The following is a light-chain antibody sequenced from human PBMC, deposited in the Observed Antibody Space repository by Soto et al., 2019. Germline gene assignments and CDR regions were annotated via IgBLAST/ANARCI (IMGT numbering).Light chain of an antibody. CDR1: TGAVTSGHY. V-gene: IGLV7-46*01. CDR2: DTS. Sequence: QAVVTQEPSLTVCPGGTVTLTCGSSTGAVTSGHYPYWFQQKPGQAPRTLIYDTSNKHSWTPARFSGSLLGGKAALTLSGAQPEDEAEYYCLLSYSGARPYVFGTWTKLTVL. J-gene: IGLJ1*01. CDR3: LLSYSGARPYV.